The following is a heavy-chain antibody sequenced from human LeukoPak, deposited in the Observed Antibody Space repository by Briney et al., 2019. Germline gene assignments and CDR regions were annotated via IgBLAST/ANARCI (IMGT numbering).Heavy chain of an antibody. CDR3: ARATYATVVIDS. Sequence: PETLSLTCTVSGYSISSGYYWGWIRQSPGKGLEWIGTIYQSGSTYYSPSLNSRVTISVDTSKNQFSLNLSSVTAADTAVYYCARATYATVVIDSWGQGTLVTVSS. CDR1: GYSISSGYY. J-gene: IGHJ4*02. V-gene: IGHV4-38-2*02. CDR2: IYQSGST. D-gene: IGHD4-23*01.